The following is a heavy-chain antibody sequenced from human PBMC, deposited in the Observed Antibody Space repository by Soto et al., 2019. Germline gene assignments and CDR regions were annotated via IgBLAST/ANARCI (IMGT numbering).Heavy chain of an antibody. V-gene: IGHV1-46*01. J-gene: IGHJ4*02. CDR2: INPSGGST. D-gene: IGHD3-10*01. CDR1: GYTFTSYY. Sequence: QVQLVQSGAEVKKPGASVKVSCKASGYTFTSYYMHWVRQAPGQGLEWMGIINPSGGSTSYAQKFQGIVTMTRDTSTSTVYMELSSLRSEDTAVYYCARDSGGDRLALQPEYYFDYWGQGTLVTVSS. CDR3: ARDSGGDRLALQPEYYFDY.